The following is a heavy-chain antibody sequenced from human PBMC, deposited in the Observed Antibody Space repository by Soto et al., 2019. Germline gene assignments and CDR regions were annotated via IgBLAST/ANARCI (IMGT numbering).Heavy chain of an antibody. CDR3: ASSVAAAGTDYYYYGMDV. CDR2: IYPGDSDT. CDR1: GDSFTSYW. J-gene: IGHJ6*02. V-gene: IGHV5-51*01. D-gene: IGHD6-13*01. Sequence: GESVKISGKGSGDSFTSYWSGRVRQMTGKGLEWMGIIYPGDSDTRYSPSFQGQVTISADKSISTAYLQWSSLKASDTAMYYCASSVAAAGTDYYYYGMDVWGQGTTVTVSS.